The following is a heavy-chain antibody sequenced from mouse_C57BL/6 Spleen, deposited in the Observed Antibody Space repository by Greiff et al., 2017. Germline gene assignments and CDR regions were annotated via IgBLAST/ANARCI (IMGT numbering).Heavy chain of an antibody. V-gene: IGHV1-61*01. CDR1: GYTFTSYW. CDR2: IYPSDSET. J-gene: IGHJ2*01. D-gene: IGHD3-3*01. Sequence: QVQLKQPGAELVRPGSSVKLSCKASGYTFTSYWMDWVKQRPGQGLEWIGNIYPSDSETHYNQKFKDKATLTVDKSSSTAYMQLSSLTSEDSAVYYCARQAGLGDYWGQGTTLTVSS. CDR3: ARQAGLGDY.